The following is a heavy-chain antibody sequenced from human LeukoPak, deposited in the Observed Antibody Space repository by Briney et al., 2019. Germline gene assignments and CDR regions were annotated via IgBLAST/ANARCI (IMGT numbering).Heavy chain of an antibody. J-gene: IGHJ6*02. V-gene: IGHV3-30*18. CDR3: AKDLNYYGSGIYYGMDV. D-gene: IGHD3-10*01. Sequence: GGSLRLSCAASGFTFSSYGMHWVRQAPGKGLEWVAVISYDGSNKYYADSVKGRFTISRDNSKNTLYLQMNSLRAEDTAVYYCAKDLNYYGSGIYYGMDVWGQGTTVTVSS. CDR2: ISYDGSNK. CDR1: GFTFSSYG.